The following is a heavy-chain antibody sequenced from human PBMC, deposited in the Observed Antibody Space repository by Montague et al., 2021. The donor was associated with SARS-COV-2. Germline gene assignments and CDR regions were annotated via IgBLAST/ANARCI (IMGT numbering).Heavy chain of an antibody. V-gene: IGHV6-1*01. Sequence: CAISGDSVSSNGAAWNWIRQSPSRGLEWLGRTYYRSKWRNDYAVSVKSRITINPDTSKNQFSLQLKSVTPEDTAVYYCARGWVATIPHMDNWGQGSLVIVSS. CDR1: GDSVSSNGAA. D-gene: IGHD5-12*01. CDR3: ARGWVATIPHMDN. J-gene: IGHJ4*02. CDR2: TYYRSKWRN.